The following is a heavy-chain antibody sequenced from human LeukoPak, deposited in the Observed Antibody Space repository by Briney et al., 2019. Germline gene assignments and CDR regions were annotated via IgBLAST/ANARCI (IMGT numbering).Heavy chain of an antibody. V-gene: IGHV4-61*01. CDR1: GGSISSSNW. CDR2: IYYSGTT. CDR3: ARSGGYSSPQNY. Sequence: SETLSLTCAVFGGSISSSNWWSWIRQPPGKGLEWIGYIYYSGTTNYNPSLKSRVTISVDTSKSQFSLKLNSVTAADTAVYYCARSGGYSSPQNYWGQGTLVTVSS. D-gene: IGHD6-19*01. J-gene: IGHJ4*02.